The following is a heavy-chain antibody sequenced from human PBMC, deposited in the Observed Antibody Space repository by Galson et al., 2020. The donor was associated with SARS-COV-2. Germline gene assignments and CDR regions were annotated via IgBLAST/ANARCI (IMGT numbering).Heavy chain of an antibody. CDR2: ISSSSSYI. V-gene: IGHV3-21*01. CDR3: ARVLKYYDILTGYSDYYYGMDV. J-gene: IGHJ6*02. D-gene: IGHD3-9*01. CDR1: GFTFSSYS. Sequence: TGGSLRLPCAASGFTFSSYSMNWVRQAPGKGLEWVSSISSSSSYIYYADSVKGRFTISRDNAKNSLYLQMNSLRAEDTAVYYCARVLKYYDILTGYSDYYYGMDVWGQGTTVTVSS.